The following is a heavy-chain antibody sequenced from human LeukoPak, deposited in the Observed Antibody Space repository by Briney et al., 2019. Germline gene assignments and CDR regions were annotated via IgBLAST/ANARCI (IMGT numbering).Heavy chain of an antibody. J-gene: IGHJ4*02. Sequence: SETLSLTCAVSGGSFGSYYWTWIRQSPGNGLEWIGQIDHTGTTAYNPSLKTRVTISLDTSKTQFSVNVTSLTAADTAVYYCARGHWGGYNRFDYWGRGTQVTVSS. CDR2: IDHTGTT. CDR3: ARGHWGGYNRFDY. D-gene: IGHD5-24*01. V-gene: IGHV4-34*01. CDR1: GGSFGSYY.